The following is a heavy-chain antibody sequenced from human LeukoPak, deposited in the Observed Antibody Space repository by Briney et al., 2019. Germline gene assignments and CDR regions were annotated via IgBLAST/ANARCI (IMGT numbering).Heavy chain of an antibody. V-gene: IGHV3-23*01. CDR1: GFTFSSFV. J-gene: IGHJ4*02. Sequence: PGGSLRLSCAASGFTFSSFVMSWVRQAPGKGLEWVSGISGNGGGSTYYADSVKGRFTISRDDSKNTVHLQMNSLRAEDTAVYYCAKVSAATIKLIFDYWGQGTLVTVSS. CDR2: ISGNGGGST. CDR3: AKVSAATIKLIFDY. D-gene: IGHD5-12*01.